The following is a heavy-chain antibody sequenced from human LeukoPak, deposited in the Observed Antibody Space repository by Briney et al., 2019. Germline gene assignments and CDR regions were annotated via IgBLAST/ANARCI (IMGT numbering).Heavy chain of an antibody. J-gene: IGHJ3*02. CDR1: GGSTSSGSYY. Sequence: SQTLSLTCTVSGGSTSSGSYYWSWIRQPAGKGLEWIGRIYTSGSTNYNPSLKSRVTISVDTSKNQFSLKLTSVTAADTAVYYCARDLYYYDSSGSYLCGFDIWGQGTMVTVPS. V-gene: IGHV4-61*02. CDR3: ARDLYYYDSSGSYLCGFDI. D-gene: IGHD3-22*01. CDR2: IYTSGST.